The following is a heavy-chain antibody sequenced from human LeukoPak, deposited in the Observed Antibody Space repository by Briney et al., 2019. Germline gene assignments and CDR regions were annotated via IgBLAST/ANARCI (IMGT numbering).Heavy chain of an antibody. V-gene: IGHV1-18*04. CDR1: GYTFTSYG. D-gene: IGHD4-17*01. J-gene: IGHJ3*02. CDR2: ISAYNGNT. CDR3: ARVGSADYGDYRGAFDI. Sequence: ASVKVSCKASGYTFTSYGISWVRQAPGQGLEWMGWISAYNGNTNYAQKLQGRVTMTTDTSTSTAYMELRSLRPDDTAVYYCARVGSADYGDYRGAFDIWGQGTMVTVSS.